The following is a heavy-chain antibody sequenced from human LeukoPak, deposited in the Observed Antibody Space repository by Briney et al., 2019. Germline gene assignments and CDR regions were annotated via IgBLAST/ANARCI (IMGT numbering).Heavy chain of an antibody. CDR1: GYTFTSYG. Sequence: GASVKVSCKASGYTFTSYGISWVRQAPGQGLEWMGWISAYNGNTNYAQKLQGRVTMTTDTSTSTAYMELRSLRSDDTAVYYCARSPRFLEWFVFDYWGQGTLATVSS. V-gene: IGHV1-18*01. CDR3: ARSPRFLEWFVFDY. CDR2: ISAYNGNT. D-gene: IGHD3-3*01. J-gene: IGHJ4*02.